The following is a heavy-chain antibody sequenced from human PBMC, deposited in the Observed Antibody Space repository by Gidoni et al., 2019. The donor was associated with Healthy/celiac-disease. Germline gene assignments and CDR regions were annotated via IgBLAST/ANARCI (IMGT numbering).Heavy chain of an antibody. CDR1: GFTFSNAW. CDR3: TTPGTTNYYYYMDV. D-gene: IGHD1-7*01. J-gene: IGHJ6*03. V-gene: IGHV3-15*07. CDR2: IKSKTNGGTT. Sequence: EVQLVESGGGLVKPGGSLRLSCAASGFTFSNAWMNWVRQAPGKGLEWVGRIKSKTNGGTTDYAAPVKGRCTISRDHSKNTLYLQMNSLKTEDTAVYYCTTPGTTNYYYYMDVWGKGTTVTVSS.